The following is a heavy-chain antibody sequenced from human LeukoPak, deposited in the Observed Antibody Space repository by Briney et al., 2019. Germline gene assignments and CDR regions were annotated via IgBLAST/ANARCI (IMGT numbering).Heavy chain of an antibody. Sequence: GASVKVSCKASGYTFTSYDINWVRQATGQGLEWMGWMNPNSGNTGYAQKLQGRVTMTRSTSISTAYMELSSLRSEDTAVYYCARGRNDGGAFDIWGQGTMVTVSS. CDR3: ARGRNDGGAFDI. CDR2: MNPNSGNT. CDR1: GYTFTSYD. D-gene: IGHD1-1*01. J-gene: IGHJ3*02. V-gene: IGHV1-8*01.